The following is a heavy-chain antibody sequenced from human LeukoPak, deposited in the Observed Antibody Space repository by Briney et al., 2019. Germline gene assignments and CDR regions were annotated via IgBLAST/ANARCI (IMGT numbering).Heavy chain of an antibody. Sequence: PSETLSLTCTVSGDSISSYYWSWIRQPPGKGLEWIGYIYYSGSTKYNPSLKSRVTISVDTSKNQFSLKLNSVTAADTAVYYCARGGAGNCGGACYFNWFDPWGQGTLVTVSS. CDR1: GDSISSYY. D-gene: IGHD2-21*02. CDR2: IYYSGST. V-gene: IGHV4-59*01. J-gene: IGHJ5*02. CDR3: ARGGAGNCGGACYFNWFDP.